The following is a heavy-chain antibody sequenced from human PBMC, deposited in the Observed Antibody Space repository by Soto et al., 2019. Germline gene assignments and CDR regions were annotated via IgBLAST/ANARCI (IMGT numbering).Heavy chain of an antibody. CDR3: ARAIVLVPAAFTSYYYYGMDV. D-gene: IGHD2-2*01. J-gene: IGHJ6*02. V-gene: IGHV4-61*08. CDR1: GGSISSGDYY. CDR2: IYYSGST. Sequence: SETLSLTCTVSGGSISSGDYYWSWIRQPPGKGLEWIGYIYYSGSTNYNPSLKSRVTISVDTSKNQFSLKLSSVTAADTAVYYCARAIVLVPAAFTSYYYYGMDVWGQGTTVTVSS.